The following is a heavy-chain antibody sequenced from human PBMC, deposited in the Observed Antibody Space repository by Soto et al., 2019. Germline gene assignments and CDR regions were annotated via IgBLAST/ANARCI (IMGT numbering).Heavy chain of an antibody. V-gene: IGHV2-5*01. D-gene: IGHD2-2*01. CDR1: GFSLSTSGVG. Sequence: KESGPTLVKPTQTLTLNCTFSGFSLSTSGVGVGWIRQPPGKALEWLALIYWNDDKRYSPSLQNRLTITKDSSKNQVVLTMTNMDPVDTATYYCAHSPSTLYCDSTSCLFYFDYWGQGTLVTVSS. CDR2: IYWNDDK. CDR3: AHSPSTLYCDSTSCLFYFDY. J-gene: IGHJ4*02.